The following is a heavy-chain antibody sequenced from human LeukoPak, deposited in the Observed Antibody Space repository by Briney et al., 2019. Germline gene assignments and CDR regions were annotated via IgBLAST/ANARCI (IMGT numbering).Heavy chain of an antibody. CDR1: GSSISSYH. CDR3: ARGGYTAGAFDI. J-gene: IGHJ3*02. D-gene: IGHD3-16*02. Sequence: PSETLSLTCTVSGSSISSYHWSWIRQPAGKGLEWIGRIYTSGSTNYNPSLKSRVTMSVDTSKNQFSLKMSSVTAADTAVYYCARGGYTAGAFDIWGQGTMVTVSS. V-gene: IGHV4-4*07. CDR2: IYTSGST.